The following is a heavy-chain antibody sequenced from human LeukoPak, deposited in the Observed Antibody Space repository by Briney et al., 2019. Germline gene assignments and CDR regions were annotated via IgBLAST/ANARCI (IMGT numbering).Heavy chain of an antibody. Sequence: PGGSLRLSCEASGFTFRRYGMHWVRQAPGKGLEWVAVTSYDGSHEYYVDSVKGRFTISRDNSKNTLYLQMNSLRAEDTAVYYCAKDFVDTSGDSAVAFDYWGQGTLVTVSS. CDR1: GFTFRRYG. CDR3: AKDFVDTSGDSAVAFDY. J-gene: IGHJ4*02. V-gene: IGHV3-30*18. CDR2: TSYDGSHE. D-gene: IGHD4-17*01.